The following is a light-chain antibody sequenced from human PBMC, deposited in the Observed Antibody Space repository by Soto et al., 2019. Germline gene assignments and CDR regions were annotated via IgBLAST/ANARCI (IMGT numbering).Light chain of an antibody. Sequence: EIVMTQSPATLSVSPGQRATLSCRASQSVSSNLAWYQQKPGQAPRLLIYGASTRATGIPARFSGSGSGTEFILTISSLQSEDFGVYYCQQYNNWPPITFGQGTRLEIK. V-gene: IGKV3-15*01. J-gene: IGKJ5*01. CDR2: GAS. CDR3: QQYNNWPPIT. CDR1: QSVSSN.